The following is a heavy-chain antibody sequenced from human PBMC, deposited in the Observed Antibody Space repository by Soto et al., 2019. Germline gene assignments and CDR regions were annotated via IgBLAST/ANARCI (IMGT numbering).Heavy chain of an antibody. V-gene: IGHV3-11*01. CDR2: INPRGETR. CDR1: GFRFSDYY. D-gene: IGHD1-7*01. J-gene: IGHJ4*01. CDR3: ARSGTPLIEILDY. Sequence: PGGSLRLSCAASGFRFSDYYMNWVRQAPGQGLEWLSFINPRGETRYIADSVRGRFTFSRDNARRSLSLQMNSLRAEDTAVYYCARSGTPLIEILDYWGHGSLVTVSS.